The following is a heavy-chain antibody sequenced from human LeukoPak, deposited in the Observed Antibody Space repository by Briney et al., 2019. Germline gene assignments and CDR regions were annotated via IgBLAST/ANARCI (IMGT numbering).Heavy chain of an antibody. Sequence: PSETLSLTCTVSGGSISSGDYYWSWIRQPPGKGLEWIGYIYYSGSTYYNPSLKSRLTISVDTSKNQFSLKLSSVTAADTAVYYCARVGIAARPRERFDPWGQGTLVTVSS. J-gene: IGHJ5*02. CDR1: GGSISSGDYY. V-gene: IGHV4-30-4*08. CDR2: IYYSGST. D-gene: IGHD6-6*01. CDR3: ARVGIAARPRERFDP.